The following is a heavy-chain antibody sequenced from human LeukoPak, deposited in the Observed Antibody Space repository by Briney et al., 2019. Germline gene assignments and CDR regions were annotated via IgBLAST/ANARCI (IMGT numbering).Heavy chain of an antibody. J-gene: IGHJ5*02. CDR2: INHSGST. CDR3: ARHVGYSYGYRGSFDP. CDR1: GGSFSGYY. D-gene: IGHD5-18*01. V-gene: IGHV4-34*01. Sequence: SEALSLTWAVYGGSFSGYYWSWIRQPPGKGLEWIGEINHSGSTNYNPSLKSRVTISVDTSKNQFSLKLRPVTAADTAVYYCARHVGYSYGYRGSFDPWGQGTLVTVSS.